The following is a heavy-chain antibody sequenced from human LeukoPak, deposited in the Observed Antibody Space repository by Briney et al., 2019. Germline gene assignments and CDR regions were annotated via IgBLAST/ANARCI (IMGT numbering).Heavy chain of an antibody. CDR2: IKSKTDGGTT. Sequence: PGGSLRLSXAASGFTFSNAWMSWVRQAPGKGLEWVGRIKSKTDGGTTDYAAPVKGRFTISRDDSKNTLYLQMNSLKTEDTAVYYCTTEWGQGAFDIWGQGTMVTVSS. J-gene: IGHJ3*02. CDR3: TTEWGQGAFDI. V-gene: IGHV3-15*01. D-gene: IGHD3-16*01. CDR1: GFTFSNAW.